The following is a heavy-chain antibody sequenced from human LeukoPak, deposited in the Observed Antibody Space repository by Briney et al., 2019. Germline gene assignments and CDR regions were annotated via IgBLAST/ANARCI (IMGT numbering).Heavy chain of an antibody. CDR1: GTSITTDYY. J-gene: IGHJ4*02. D-gene: IGHD5-12*01. CDR3: AAYFSGYAQFGY. CDR2: IHHSGRT. V-gene: IGHV4-38-2*02. Sequence: SETLSLTCSVSGTSITTDYYWGWIRQPPGKGLEWIASIHHSGRTTDNSSLKSRVTISIDTSRSQLSLKLNSVTAADTAVYFCAAYFSGYAQFGYWGQGILVTVSS.